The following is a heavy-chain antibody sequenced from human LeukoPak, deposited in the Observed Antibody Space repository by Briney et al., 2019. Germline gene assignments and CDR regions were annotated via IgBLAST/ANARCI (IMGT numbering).Heavy chain of an antibody. Sequence: PGGSLRLSCAASGFTFSSYGMHWVRQAPGKGLVWVSRINSDESITTYADSVKGRFTISRDNAKNTLYLQMNSLRAEDTAVYYCARGLVPGFLDYWGQGTPVTVSS. CDR2: INSDESIT. D-gene: IGHD4-11*01. V-gene: IGHV3-74*01. J-gene: IGHJ4*02. CDR1: GFTFSSYG. CDR3: ARGLVPGFLDY.